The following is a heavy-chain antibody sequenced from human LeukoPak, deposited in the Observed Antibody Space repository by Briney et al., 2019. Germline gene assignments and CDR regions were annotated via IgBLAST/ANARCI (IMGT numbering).Heavy chain of an antibody. J-gene: IGHJ6*03. D-gene: IGHD1-1*01. CDR2: IQPDGSEG. V-gene: IGHV3-7*03. CDR1: GFTFSSKW. CDR3: AKGGGGTNYYYMDV. Sequence: GGSLRLSCAASGFTFSSKWMSWVRQAPGKGLEWVGNIQPDGSEGYPVDSVKGRFTISRDNAKNSLYLQMNSLRAEDMALYYCAKGGGGTNYYYMDVWGKGTTVTVSS.